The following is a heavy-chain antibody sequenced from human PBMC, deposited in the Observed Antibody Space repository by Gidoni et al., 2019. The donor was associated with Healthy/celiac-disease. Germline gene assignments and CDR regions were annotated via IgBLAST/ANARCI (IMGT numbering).Heavy chain of an antibody. CDR2: IIPIFGTA. CDR1: GGTFSSYA. Sequence: QVQPVQSGAEVKKPASSVKLSCKASGGTFSSYAIVWLRQAPGQGLAWMGGIIPIFGTANYAQKFQGRVTITADESTSTAYMELSSLRSEDTAVYYCAREPWSGYYSSSRDAFDIWGQGTMVTVSS. V-gene: IGHV1-69*01. J-gene: IGHJ3*02. D-gene: IGHD3-3*01. CDR3: AREPWSGYYSSSRDAFDI.